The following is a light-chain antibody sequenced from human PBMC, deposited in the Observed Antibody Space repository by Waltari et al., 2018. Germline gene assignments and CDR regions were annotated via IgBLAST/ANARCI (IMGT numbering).Light chain of an antibody. V-gene: IGKV1-5*03. CDR1: QSIGNW. Sequence: DIQMTQFPSTLSASVGDTITITCRASQSIGNWLAWYQQKPGKAPKFLIHTTSNLESGVPSRFSGQGSETEFTLTISNLQPGDLATYYCQHYSSAPWTFGQGTKVEI. J-gene: IGKJ1*01. CDR3: QHYSSAPWT. CDR2: TTS.